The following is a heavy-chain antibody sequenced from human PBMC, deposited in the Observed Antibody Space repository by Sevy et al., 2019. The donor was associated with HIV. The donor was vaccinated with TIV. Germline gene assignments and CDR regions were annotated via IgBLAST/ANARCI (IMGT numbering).Heavy chain of an antibody. CDR1: GGTFSSYA. J-gene: IGHJ4*02. CDR2: IIPIFGTA. V-gene: IGHV1-69*13. D-gene: IGHD6-13*01. Sequence: APVKVSCKASGGTFSSYAISWVRQAPGQGLEWMGGIIPIFGTANYAQKFQGRVTITADESTSTAYMELSSLRSEDTAVYYCAREVQQLDYFDYWGQGTLVTVSS. CDR3: AREVQQLDYFDY.